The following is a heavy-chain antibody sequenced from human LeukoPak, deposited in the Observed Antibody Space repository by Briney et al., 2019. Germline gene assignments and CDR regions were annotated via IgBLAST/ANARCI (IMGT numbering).Heavy chain of an antibody. CDR3: ARGPLDPDYYGMDV. CDR2: IYSGGST. CDR1: GFTFSSYA. Sequence: GGSLRLSCAASGFTFSSYAMHWVRQAPGKGLEWVSVIYSGGSTYYADSVKGRFTISRDNSKNTLYLQMNSLRAEDTAVYYCARGPLDPDYYGMDVWGQGTTVTVSS. J-gene: IGHJ6*02. V-gene: IGHV3-53*01.